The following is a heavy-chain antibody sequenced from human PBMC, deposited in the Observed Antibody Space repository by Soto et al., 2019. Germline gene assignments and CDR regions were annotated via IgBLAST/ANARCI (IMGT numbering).Heavy chain of an antibody. Sequence: SETLGLTCSISGGSISSSSYFWGWIRQPPGKGLEWIGRIYYSGSTYYNPSHKSRVTVSGDTYKNQVSLKLSSVSAADTAVYQCASLVFSYGTWFDPWGQGTLVTVSS. CDR3: ASLVFSYGTWFDP. D-gene: IGHD5-18*01. CDR2: IYYSGST. V-gene: IGHV4-39*01. CDR1: GGSISSSSYF. J-gene: IGHJ5*02.